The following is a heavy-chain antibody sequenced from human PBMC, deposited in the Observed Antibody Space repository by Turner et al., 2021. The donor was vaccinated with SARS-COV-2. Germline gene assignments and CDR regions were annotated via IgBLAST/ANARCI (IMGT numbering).Heavy chain of an antibody. CDR3: ARDYHFDY. J-gene: IGHJ4*02. CDR1: GFTFSSVC. CDR2: ISSGSTYI. V-gene: IGHV3-21*01. Sequence: EVQLVESGGGLVKPVGALRLSCAASGFTFSSVCMNWGRQAPGKGLKWVSSISSGSTYIYYADSVKGRFTITRDNAKNSLYLQMNSLRAEDTAVYYCARDYHFDYWGQGTLVTVSS.